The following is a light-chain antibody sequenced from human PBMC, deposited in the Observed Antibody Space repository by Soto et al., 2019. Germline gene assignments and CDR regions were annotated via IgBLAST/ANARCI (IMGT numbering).Light chain of an antibody. J-gene: IGLJ1*01. CDR1: SSDVGGYNY. Sequence: QSALTQPPSASGSPGQSVTISCTGTSSDVGGYNYVSWYQQHPGKAPKLMIYDVSQRPSGVPDRFSGSKSGNTASLTVSGFQAEDEADYYCSSYAGTYIVFGTGTKVTVL. V-gene: IGLV2-8*01. CDR2: DVS. CDR3: SSYAGTYIV.